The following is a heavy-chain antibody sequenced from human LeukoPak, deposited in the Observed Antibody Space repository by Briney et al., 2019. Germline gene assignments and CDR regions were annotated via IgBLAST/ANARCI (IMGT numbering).Heavy chain of an antibody. D-gene: IGHD6-19*01. CDR1: GGSFSGYY. CDR2: IYYSGST. Sequence: SETLSLTCAVYGGSFSGYYWSWIRQPPGKGLEWIGYIYYSGSTYYNPSLKSRVTISVDTSKNQFSLKLSSVTAADTAVYYCARSQWLAFDYWGQGTLVTVSS. V-gene: IGHV4-34*01. J-gene: IGHJ4*02. CDR3: ARSQWLAFDY.